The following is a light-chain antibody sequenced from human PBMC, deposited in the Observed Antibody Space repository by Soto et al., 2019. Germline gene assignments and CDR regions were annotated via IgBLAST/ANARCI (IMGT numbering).Light chain of an antibody. CDR1: QTVLHRPTNNNY. CDR2: WAS. J-gene: IGKJ5*01. V-gene: IGKV4-1*01. Sequence: DFVMTQSPDSLAVSLGERATINCRSSQTVLHRPTNNNYLAWFQQKAGQPPRLLIYWASTRESGVPDRFSGSGSGTDFTLTISSLQAEDVAVYYCQHFDFSSRITFGQGTRLEIK. CDR3: QHFDFSSRIT.